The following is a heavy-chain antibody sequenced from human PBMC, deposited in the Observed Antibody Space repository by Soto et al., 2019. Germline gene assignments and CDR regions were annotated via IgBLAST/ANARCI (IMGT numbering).Heavy chain of an antibody. Sequence: QAQLQESGPGLVKPSETLSLTCSVSDGSVSSGSYYWTSIRHPPGKGLEWIGYIYSSGSTLYNPSLKSRVIISVAQSMNQFSLKLSSVTAADTAVYFCARDSLALFDSWGQGTLVTVSS. V-gene: IGHV4-61*01. CDR1: DGSVSSGSYY. D-gene: IGHD5-12*01. J-gene: IGHJ4*02. CDR3: ARDSLALFDS. CDR2: IYSSGST.